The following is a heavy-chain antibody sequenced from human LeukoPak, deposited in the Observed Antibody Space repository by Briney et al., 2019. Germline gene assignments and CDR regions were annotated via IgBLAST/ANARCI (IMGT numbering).Heavy chain of an antibody. CDR3: ARDSRYYYDSSGYYEKPYYFDY. CDR1: GGSISSTIYY. CDR2: IYYSGTT. D-gene: IGHD3-22*01. Sequence: SETLSLTCTVSGGSISSTIYYWGWIRQPPGKGLEWIGYIYYSGTTNYNPSLNSRVTMSVDTSKNQFSLKLSSVTAADTAVYYCARDSRYYYDSSGYYEKPYYFDYWGQGTLVTVSS. V-gene: IGHV4-61*05. J-gene: IGHJ4*02.